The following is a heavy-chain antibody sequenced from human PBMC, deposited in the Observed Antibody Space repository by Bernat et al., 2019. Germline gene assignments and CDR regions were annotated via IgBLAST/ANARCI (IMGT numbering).Heavy chain of an antibody. Sequence: QVQLVESGGGVVQPGRSLRLSCAASGFTFSSYGMHWVRQAPGKGLEWVAAIWYDGSNKYYADSVRGRFTISRDNSKNTLYLQMNSLRAEDTAVYYCARDQINYYDSSRIRRGFDPWGQGTLVTVSS. D-gene: IGHD3-22*01. CDR3: ARDQINYYDSSRIRRGFDP. CDR2: IWYDGSNK. V-gene: IGHV3-33*01. CDR1: GFTFSSYG. J-gene: IGHJ5*02.